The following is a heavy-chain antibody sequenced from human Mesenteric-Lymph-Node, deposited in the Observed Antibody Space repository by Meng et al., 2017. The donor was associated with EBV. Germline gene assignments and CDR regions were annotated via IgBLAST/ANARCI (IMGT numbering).Heavy chain of an antibody. Sequence: QVPLQEGGAGLLKPSETLSLSCAVYCGSFSGYYWSWIRHPPGKGLEWIVEINHSGSTNYNPSLKSRVTISVDTSKNQFSLKLNSVTAAETAVYYCARGCRFDYYGSLPLFGYWGQGTLVTVSS. CDR2: INHSGST. V-gene: IGHV4-34*01. CDR3: ARGCRFDYYGSLPLFGY. CDR1: CGSFSGYY. D-gene: IGHD3-10*01. J-gene: IGHJ4*02.